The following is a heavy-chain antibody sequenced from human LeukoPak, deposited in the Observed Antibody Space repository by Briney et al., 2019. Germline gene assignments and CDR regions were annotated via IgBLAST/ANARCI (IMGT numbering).Heavy chain of an antibody. CDR2: ISSSSSII. CDR3: ARVSVMGILSESFDP. D-gene: IGHD2/OR15-2a*01. Sequence: GGSLRLSCAASGFTFSSYSMNWVRQAPGKGLEWVSYISSSSSIIYYADSVKGRFTISRDNAKNSLYLQMNSLRAEDTAVYYCARVSVMGILSESFDPWGQGTLVTVSS. J-gene: IGHJ5*02. V-gene: IGHV3-48*01. CDR1: GFTFSSYS.